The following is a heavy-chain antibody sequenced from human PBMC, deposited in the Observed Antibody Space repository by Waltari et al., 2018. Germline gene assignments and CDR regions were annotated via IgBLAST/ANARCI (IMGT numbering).Heavy chain of an antibody. D-gene: IGHD2-2*01. CDR2: ITTNTGNP. V-gene: IGHV7-4-1*02. CDR3: AREVVPSSTIVVNWFDP. CDR1: GYIFPSYA. Sequence: QVQLVQSGSELKKPGASVTISCTASGYIFPSYAINWLRQAPGNVPELMGWITTNTGNPTYAQGFRGRFVFSLDTSVNTAYLEINSLKTEDTAIYYCAREVVPSSTIVVNWFDPWGQGTLVTVSS. J-gene: IGHJ5*02.